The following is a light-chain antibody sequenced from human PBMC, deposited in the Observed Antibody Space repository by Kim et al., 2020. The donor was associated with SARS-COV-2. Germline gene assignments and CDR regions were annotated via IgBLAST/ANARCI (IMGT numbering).Light chain of an antibody. Sequence: SYELTQPPSVSVSPGQTASITCSGDKLGDKYACWYQQKPGQSPVLVIYQDSKRPSGIPERFSGSNSGNTATLTISGTQAMEEADYYCQAWDSSTHVFGGGTQLTVL. CDR3: QAWDSSTHV. CDR2: QDS. CDR1: KLGDKY. J-gene: IGLJ3*02. V-gene: IGLV3-1*01.